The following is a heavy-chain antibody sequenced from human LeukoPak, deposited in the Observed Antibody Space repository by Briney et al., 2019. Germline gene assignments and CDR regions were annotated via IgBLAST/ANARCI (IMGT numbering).Heavy chain of an antibody. CDR2: TYYRSKWYN. CDR3: ARVRDTAAAAHDAFDI. CDR1: GDSVSSNSAA. Sequence: SQTLSLTCAISGDSVSSNSAAWNWIRQFPSRGLEWLGRTYYRSKWYNDYAVSVKSRITINPDTSKNQFSLQLNSVTPEDTAVYYCARVRDTAAAAHDAFDIWGQGTMVTVSS. J-gene: IGHJ3*02. V-gene: IGHV6-1*01. D-gene: IGHD6-13*01.